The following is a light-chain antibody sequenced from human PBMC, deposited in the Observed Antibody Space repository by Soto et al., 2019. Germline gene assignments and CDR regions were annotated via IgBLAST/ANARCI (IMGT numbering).Light chain of an antibody. CDR1: QRVGYN. J-gene: IGKJ4*01. CDR3: QQYKNWPPLT. Sequence: EIVMTQSPATLSVSPGERANLSCRASQRVGYNLAWYQQKPGQGPRLLIYGAFTRATGIPARFSGSGSGTEFTLTISSLQSEDFGVYYCQQYKNWPPLTFGGGTKVEIK. V-gene: IGKV3-15*01. CDR2: GAF.